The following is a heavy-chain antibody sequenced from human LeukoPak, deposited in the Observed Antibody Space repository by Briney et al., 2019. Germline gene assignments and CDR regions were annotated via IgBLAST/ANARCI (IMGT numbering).Heavy chain of an antibody. CDR2: IASDGSST. D-gene: IGHD4-23*01. V-gene: IGHV3-74*01. CDR1: GFSFSGHW. J-gene: IGHJ4*02. Sequence: QPGGSLRLSCTASGFSFSGHWMHWARQLPGKGLVWVSRIASDGSSTTYADSVKGRFSISRDNAKNTLYLQMNSLRVEDTAVYYCARGRPHGNDYWGQGTLVTVSS. CDR3: ARGRPHGNDY.